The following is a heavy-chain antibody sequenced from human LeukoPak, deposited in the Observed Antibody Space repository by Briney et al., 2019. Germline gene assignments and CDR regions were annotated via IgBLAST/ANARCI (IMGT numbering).Heavy chain of an antibody. V-gene: IGHV3-66*01. Sequence: GGSLRLSCAASVLNLSSNNIGCGRQAPGKGLEWVSVIYSGDSTYYADSVKGRFTISRDNSKNTLYLQMNSLRAEDTAVYYCARDESRRKSHYNYALDVWGQGTTVTVSS. CDR1: VLNLSSNN. CDR3: ARDESRRKSHYNYALDV. CDR2: IYSGDST. J-gene: IGHJ6*02.